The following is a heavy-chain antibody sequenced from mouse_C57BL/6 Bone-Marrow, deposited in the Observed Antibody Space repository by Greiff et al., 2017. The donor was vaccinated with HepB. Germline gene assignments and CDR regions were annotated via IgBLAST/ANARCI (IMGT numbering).Heavy chain of an antibody. V-gene: IGHV5-4*01. Sequence: EVKLMESGGGLVKPGGSLKLSRAASGFTFSSYAMSWVRQTPEKRLEWVATISDGGSYTYYPDNVKGRFTISRDNAKNNLYLQMSHLKSEDTAMYYCARDGGWLLRYFDVWGTGTTVTVSS. CDR3: ARDGGWLLRYFDV. D-gene: IGHD2-3*01. CDR1: GFTFSSYA. CDR2: ISDGGSYT. J-gene: IGHJ1*03.